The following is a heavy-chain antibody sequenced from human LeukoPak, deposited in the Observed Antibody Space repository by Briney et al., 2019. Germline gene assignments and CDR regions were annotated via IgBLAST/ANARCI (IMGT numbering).Heavy chain of an antibody. Sequence: GGSLRLSCAASGFTFSSYSMNWVRQAPGKGLEWVSSISSSSSYIYYADSVKGRFTISRDNAKNSLYLQMNSLRAEDTAVYYCARDQGYSGYDFLIGGSSWYSGYYFDYWGQGTLVTVSS. J-gene: IGHJ4*02. V-gene: IGHV3-21*01. D-gene: IGHD5-12*01. CDR2: ISSSSSYI. CDR3: ARDQGYSGYDFLIGGSSWYSGYYFDY. CDR1: GFTFSSYS.